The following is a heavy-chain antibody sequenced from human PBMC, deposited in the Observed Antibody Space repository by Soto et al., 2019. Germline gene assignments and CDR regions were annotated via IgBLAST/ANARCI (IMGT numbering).Heavy chain of an antibody. V-gene: IGHV4-34*01. CDR3: ASLIQAVVPSGLDV. CDR2: INHSGST. Sequence: QVQLQQWGAGLLKPSETLSLTCAVYGGSFSGYYWSWIRQPPRKGLEWIGEINHSGSTNYNPSLKSRVTISVDTSKNQFSLKLGSVAAAATAVYYCASLIQAVVPSGLDVWGQGTTVTVSS. D-gene: IGHD5-18*01. J-gene: IGHJ6*02. CDR1: GGSFSGYY.